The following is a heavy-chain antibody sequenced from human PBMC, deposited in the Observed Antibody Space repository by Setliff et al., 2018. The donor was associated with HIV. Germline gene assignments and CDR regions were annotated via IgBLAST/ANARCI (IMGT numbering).Heavy chain of an antibody. J-gene: IGHJ5*01. V-gene: IGHV1-69*10. CDR1: GYMFIAYG. CDR2: IIPVRGLA. Sequence: GASVKVSCKTSGYMFIAYGMSWVRRAPGQGLEWMGWIIPVRGLANYARNFQGRVTITADTSTNTAYLEVVSLRSEDTAIYYCARHYFDSNSYYRPPFDSWSQGTPVTVSS. D-gene: IGHD3-22*01. CDR3: ARHYFDSNSYYRPPFDS.